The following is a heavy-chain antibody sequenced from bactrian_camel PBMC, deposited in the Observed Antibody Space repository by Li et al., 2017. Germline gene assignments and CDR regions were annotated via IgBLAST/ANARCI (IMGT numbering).Heavy chain of an antibody. V-gene: IGHV3S53*01. CDR1: GHTSSRSY. J-gene: IGHJ4*01. D-gene: IGHD8*01. CDR2: IVSAGRI. Sequence: HVQLVESGGGSVQAGGSLRLSRAASGHTSSRSYMGWFRQAPGKEREGVAVIVSAGRISYADSVKGRFTISQDNAKNTVYLQMNSLKPDDTAMYYCAAGAPLEGMEPADFNYWGQGTQVTVS. CDR3: AAGAPLEGMEPADFNY.